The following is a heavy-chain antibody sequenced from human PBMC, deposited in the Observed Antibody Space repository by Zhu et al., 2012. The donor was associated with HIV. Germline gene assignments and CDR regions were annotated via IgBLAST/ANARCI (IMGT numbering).Heavy chain of an antibody. J-gene: IGHJ4*02. CDR3: STAWPFDY. CDR1: GFSIDKYN. Sequence: EAQLVESGGGLVQPGGSLRLSCGASGFSIDKYNMNWVRQAPGKGLEWVSYISYGSSTKYYAGSVKGRFTISRDNAKNSLYLQMNSLRAEDTAMYFCSTAWPFDYWGQGTLVTVSS. V-gene: IGHV3-48*01. CDR2: ISYGSSTK.